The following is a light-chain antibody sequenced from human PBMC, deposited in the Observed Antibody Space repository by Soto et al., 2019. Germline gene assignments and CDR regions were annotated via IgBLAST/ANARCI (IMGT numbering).Light chain of an antibody. J-gene: IGKJ1*01. V-gene: IGKV1-39*01. CDR3: QQSYSTPVT. CDR2: AAS. CDR1: QSISSY. Sequence: DIQMTQSPSSLSASGGDRVTITCRASQSISSYLNWYQHKPGKAPKLLIYAASSLQSGVPSRFSGSGSGTDFTLTISSLQPEDFATYYCQQSYSTPVTFGQGTKVEIK.